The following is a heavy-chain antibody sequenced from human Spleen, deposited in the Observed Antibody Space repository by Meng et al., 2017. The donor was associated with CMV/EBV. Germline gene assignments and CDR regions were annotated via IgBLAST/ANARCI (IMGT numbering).Heavy chain of an antibody. CDR1: GCSIDSGGYY. J-gene: IGHJ2*01. CDR3: ARVWGDYGPWYFDL. CDR2: AYYIANT. V-gene: IGHV4-30-4*01. Sequence: SGCSIDSGGYYWSWVRQPPGKGLEWIGTAYYIANTYYNPSLKSRVAISVDTSKNQFSLRLTSMTAADAAVYYCARVWGDYGPWYFDLWGRGTLVTVSS. D-gene: IGHD4-17*01.